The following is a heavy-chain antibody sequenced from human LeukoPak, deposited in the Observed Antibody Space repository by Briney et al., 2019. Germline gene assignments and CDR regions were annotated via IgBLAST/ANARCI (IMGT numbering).Heavy chain of an antibody. D-gene: IGHD2-15*01. CDR2: INPSGGST. V-gene: IGHV1-46*01. CDR3: AREYCSGGSCYGLDY. CDR1: GYTFTSYY. J-gene: IGHJ4*02. Sequence: ASVKVSCKASGYTFTSYYMHWVRQAPGQGLEWMGIINPSGGSTSYAQKFQGRATMTRDTSTSTVYMELSSLRSEDTAVYYCAREYCSGGSCYGLDYWGQGTLVTVSS.